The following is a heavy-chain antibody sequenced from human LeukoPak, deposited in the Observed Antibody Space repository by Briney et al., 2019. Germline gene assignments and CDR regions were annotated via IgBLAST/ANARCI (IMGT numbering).Heavy chain of an antibody. Sequence: ASVKVSCKASGYSFTAYYMHWLRQAPGQGLEWMGWINPDSGGTNYAQKFQGRVTMTRDTSISTAYMELSRLRSDDTAVYYCARTRSTLGAFDIWGQGTLVTVSS. V-gene: IGHV1-2*02. J-gene: IGHJ3*02. CDR2: INPDSGGT. CDR3: ARTRSTLGAFDI. CDR1: GYSFTAYY. D-gene: IGHD2-2*01.